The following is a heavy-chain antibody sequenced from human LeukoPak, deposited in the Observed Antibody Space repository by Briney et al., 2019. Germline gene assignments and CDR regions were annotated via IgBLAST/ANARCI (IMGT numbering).Heavy chain of an antibody. J-gene: IGHJ3*02. V-gene: IGHV3-21*01. CDR3: SYGSGSYYNWRDSQGAFDI. D-gene: IGHD3-10*01. CDR1: GFTFSSYS. CDR2: ISSSSSYI. Sequence: AGGSLRLSCAASGFTFSSYSMNWVRQAPGKGLEWVSSISSSSSYIYHADSVKGRFTISRDNAKNSLYLQMNSLRAEDTAVYYCSYGSGSYYNWRDSQGAFDIWGQGTMVTVSS.